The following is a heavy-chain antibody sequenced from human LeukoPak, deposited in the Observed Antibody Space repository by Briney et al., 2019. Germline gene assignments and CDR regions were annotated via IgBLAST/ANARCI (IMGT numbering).Heavy chain of an antibody. Sequence: SETLSLTCAVYGGSFSGYYWSWIRQPPGKGLEWIGEINHSGSTNYNPSLKSRVTISVVTSKNQFSLKLSSVTAADTAVYYCAGNLWFEGAFDIWGQGTMVTVSS. J-gene: IGHJ3*02. CDR1: GGSFSGYY. CDR2: INHSGST. CDR3: AGNLWFEGAFDI. V-gene: IGHV4-34*01. D-gene: IGHD3-10*01.